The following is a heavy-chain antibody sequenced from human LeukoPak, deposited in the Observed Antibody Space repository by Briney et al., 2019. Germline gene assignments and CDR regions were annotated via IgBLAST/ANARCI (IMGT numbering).Heavy chain of an antibody. D-gene: IGHD2-15*01. Sequence: GESLRLSCAASGFTFSSYGMHWVRQAPGKGLEWVAFIRYDGSNKHYADSVKGRFTISRDNSKNTLYLQMNGLRAEDTAVYYCATNPPILQWDTYYYYYYYMDVWGKGTTVTISS. CDR1: GFTFSSYG. V-gene: IGHV3-30*02. CDR3: ATNPPILQWDTYYYYYYYMDV. J-gene: IGHJ6*03. CDR2: IRYDGSNK.